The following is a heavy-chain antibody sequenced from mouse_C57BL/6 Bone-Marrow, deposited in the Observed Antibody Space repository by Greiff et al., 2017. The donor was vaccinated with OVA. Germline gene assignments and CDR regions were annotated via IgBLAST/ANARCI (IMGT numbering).Heavy chain of an antibody. Sequence: VQLQQPGAELVKPGASVKVSCKASGYTFTSSWMHWVKQRPGQGLEWIGRIHPSDSDTNYNQKFNGKATLTVDKSSSTAYMQLSSLTSEDSAVYYCALYGNYVRYYAMDYWGQGTSVTVSS. D-gene: IGHD2-1*01. CDR2: IHPSDSDT. J-gene: IGHJ4*01. CDR1: GYTFTSSW. V-gene: IGHV1-74*01. CDR3: ALYGNYVRYYAMDY.